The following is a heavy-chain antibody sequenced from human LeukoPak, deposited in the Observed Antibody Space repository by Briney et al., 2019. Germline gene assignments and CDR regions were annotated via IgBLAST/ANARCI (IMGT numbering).Heavy chain of an antibody. Sequence: SETLSLTCAVYGGSFSGYYWSWIRQPPGKGLEWIGEINHSGSTNYNPSLKSRVTISVDTSKNQFSLKLSSVTAADTAVCYCARVPIDYYDSSGYYWGQGTLVTVSS. CDR2: INHSGST. D-gene: IGHD3-22*01. J-gene: IGHJ4*02. CDR3: ARVPIDYYDSSGYY. CDR1: GGSFSGYY. V-gene: IGHV4-34*01.